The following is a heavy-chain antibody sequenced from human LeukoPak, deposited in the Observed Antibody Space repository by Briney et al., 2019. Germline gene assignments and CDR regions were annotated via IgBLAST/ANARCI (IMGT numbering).Heavy chain of an antibody. CDR2: IYYSGST. CDR1: GGSISSYY. Sequence: SETLSLTCTVSGGSISSYYWSWIRQPPGKGLEWIGYIYYSGSTNYNPSLKSRVTISVDTSKNQFSLKLSSVTAADTAVYYCARDDGGPYGSGSPPRDYWGQGTLVTVSS. CDR3: ARDDGGPYGSGSPPRDY. D-gene: IGHD3-10*01. V-gene: IGHV4-59*01. J-gene: IGHJ4*02.